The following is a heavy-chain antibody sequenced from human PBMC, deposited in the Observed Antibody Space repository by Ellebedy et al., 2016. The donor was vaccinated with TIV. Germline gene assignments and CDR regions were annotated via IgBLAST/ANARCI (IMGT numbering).Heavy chain of an antibody. J-gene: IGHJ1*01. Sequence: GGSLRLSCAASGFTFSNAWMSWVRQAPGKGLEWVGRIKSKTDGGTTDYAAPVKGRFTISRDDSKNTLYLQMNSLKTEDTAVYYCTTRAVAPGTGFQHWGQGTLVTVSS. CDR3: TTRAVAPGTGFQH. CDR2: IKSKTDGGTT. CDR1: GFTFSNAW. V-gene: IGHV3-15*01. D-gene: IGHD6-19*01.